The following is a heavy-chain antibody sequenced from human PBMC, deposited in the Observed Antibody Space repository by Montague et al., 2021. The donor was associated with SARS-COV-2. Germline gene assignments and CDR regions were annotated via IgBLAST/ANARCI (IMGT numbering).Heavy chain of an antibody. D-gene: IGHD3-3*01. CDR2: MYYSRGT. J-gene: IGHJ4*02. Sequence: SETLSLTCTVSGDSISSSSSSWGWIRQPPGKGLEWIGSMYYSRGTYYNPSLKSRVTISVDTSKNQFSLNLNSVTAADTAVYYCVRGVQRGQGNLVTVSS. CDR3: VRGVQ. CDR1: GDSISSSSSS. V-gene: IGHV4-39*07.